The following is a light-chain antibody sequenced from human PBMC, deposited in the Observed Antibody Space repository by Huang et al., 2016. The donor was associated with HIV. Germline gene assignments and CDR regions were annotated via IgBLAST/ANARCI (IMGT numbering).Light chain of an antibody. Sequence: DIQMTQSPLSLSASVGDRVTITCRASQGIRKSLDWYQQKPGNAPKLLVYAASRLESGVPSLFSGSGSGTNFTLTISSLQPEDFATYYCQQYHSSWTFGQGTKVEIK. CDR1: QGIRKS. CDR3: QQYHSSWT. V-gene: IGKV1-NL1*01. CDR2: AAS. J-gene: IGKJ1*01.